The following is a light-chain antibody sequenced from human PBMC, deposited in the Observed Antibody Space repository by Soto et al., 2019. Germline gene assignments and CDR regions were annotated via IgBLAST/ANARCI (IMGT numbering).Light chain of an antibody. CDR2: DVS. V-gene: IGLV2-14*01. CDR3: SSYTSSSTLRV. Sequence: QSALTQPASVSGSPGQSITISCTGTSSDVGGYNYVSWYQQHPGKAPKLMIYDVSNRPSGVSNRFSGSKSGNTASLTISGLQAADEADYYCSSYTSSSTLRVFGGGTKLTVL. J-gene: IGLJ2*01. CDR1: SSDVGGYNY.